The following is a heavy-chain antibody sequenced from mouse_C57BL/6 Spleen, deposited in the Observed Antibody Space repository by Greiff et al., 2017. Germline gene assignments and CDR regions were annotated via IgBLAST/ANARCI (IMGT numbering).Heavy chain of an antibody. J-gene: IGHJ4*01. CDR2: SLPGSGST. CDR1: GYTFTGYW. CDR3: ARSNYDYDEGYAMDY. Sequence: QVQLQQSGAELMKPGASVKHSCKATGYTFTGYWIEWVKQRPGHGLEWIGESLPGSGSTNYNEKFKGKATFTADTSSNTAYMQLSSLTTEDSAIYYCARSNYDYDEGYAMDYWGQGTSVTVSS. D-gene: IGHD2-4*01. V-gene: IGHV1-9*01.